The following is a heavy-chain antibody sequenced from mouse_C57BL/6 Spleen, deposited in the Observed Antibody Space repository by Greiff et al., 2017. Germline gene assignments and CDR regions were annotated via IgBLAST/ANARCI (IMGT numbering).Heavy chain of an antibody. CDR3: ARGLLYGSYFDY. CDR2: IFPGSGST. V-gene: IGHV1-75*01. CDR1: GYTFTDYY. D-gene: IGHD1-1*01. Sequence: QVQLKESGPELVKPGASVKISCEASGYTFTDYYINWVKQRPGQGLEWIGWIFPGSGSTYYNEKFKGKATLTVDKSSSTAYMLLSSLTSEDSAVYFCARGLLYGSYFDYWGQGTTLTVSS. J-gene: IGHJ2*01.